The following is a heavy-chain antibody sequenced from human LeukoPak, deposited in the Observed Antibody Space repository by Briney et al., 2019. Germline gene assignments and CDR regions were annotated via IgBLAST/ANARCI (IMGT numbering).Heavy chain of an antibody. Sequence: KPSETLSLTCTVSGGSITKNFWSWIRQAPGRGLEWIGYIYDSGYTNYNPSLESRVTISVDTSKNQFSLRLRSVTAADTAVYYCASSIAAAGAALSIDYWGQGTLVTVSS. CDR2: IYDSGYT. CDR1: GGSITKNF. CDR3: ASSIAAAGAALSIDY. J-gene: IGHJ4*02. D-gene: IGHD6-13*01. V-gene: IGHV4-59*12.